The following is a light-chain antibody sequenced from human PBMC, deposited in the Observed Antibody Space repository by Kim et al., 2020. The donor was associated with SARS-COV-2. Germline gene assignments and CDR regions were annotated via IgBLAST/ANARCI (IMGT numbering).Light chain of an antibody. V-gene: IGKV3-20*01. CDR1: QSLSTNY. CDR2: GAS. Sequence: EIVLTQSPGTLSLSPGERATLSCRASQSLSTNYLAWYQQTPGQAPRLVIYGASSRAAGIPDRFSGSGSGTDFTLTISRLEPDDFAVYYCQQYGSSPLTFGPGTKVDIK. CDR3: QQYGSSPLT. J-gene: IGKJ3*01.